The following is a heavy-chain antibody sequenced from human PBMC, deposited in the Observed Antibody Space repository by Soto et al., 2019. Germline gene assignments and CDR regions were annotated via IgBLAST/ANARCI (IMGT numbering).Heavy chain of an antibody. CDR2: ISWNSGSI. V-gene: IGHV3-9*01. Sequence: GGSLRLSCAASGFTFDDYAMHWVRQAPGKGLEWVSGISWNSGSIGYADSVKGRFTISRDNAKNSLYLQMNSLRAEDTALYYCAKDIHSSGWYPAHWGQGTLVTVSS. D-gene: IGHD6-19*01. CDR3: AKDIHSSGWYPAH. J-gene: IGHJ4*02. CDR1: GFTFDDYA.